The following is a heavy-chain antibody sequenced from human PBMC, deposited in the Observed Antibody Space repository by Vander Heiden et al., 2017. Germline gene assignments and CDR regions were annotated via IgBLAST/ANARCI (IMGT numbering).Heavy chain of an antibody. CDR2: IWYDESKT. J-gene: IGHJ3*01. V-gene: IGHV3-33*08. CDR3: ARGGSHTHTDGFSF. D-gene: IGHD1-26*01. CDR1: GFTFRSYG. Sequence: QLVPSGGGVVQPGTSLRLSCAASGFTFRSYGMHWVRQAPGKGLEWVAVIWYDESKTYYEDSVKGRFTISRDNFKDTLYLEMNSLRAEDSAVYWCARGGSHTHTDGFSFWGQGTMVSVS.